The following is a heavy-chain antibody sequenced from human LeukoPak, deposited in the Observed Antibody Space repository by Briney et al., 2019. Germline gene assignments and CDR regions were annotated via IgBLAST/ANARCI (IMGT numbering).Heavy chain of an antibody. CDR3: ARDRCSSTSCFDVNYYYYYGMDV. D-gene: IGHD2-2*01. Sequence: PSQTLSLTCTVSGGSISSGDYYWSWIRQPPGKGLEWIGYIYYSGSTYYNPSLKSRVTISVDTSKNQFSLKLSSATAADTAVYYCARDRCSSTSCFDVNYYYYYGMDVWGQGTTVTVSS. CDR2: IYYSGST. J-gene: IGHJ6*02. V-gene: IGHV4-30-4*01. CDR1: GGSISSGDYY.